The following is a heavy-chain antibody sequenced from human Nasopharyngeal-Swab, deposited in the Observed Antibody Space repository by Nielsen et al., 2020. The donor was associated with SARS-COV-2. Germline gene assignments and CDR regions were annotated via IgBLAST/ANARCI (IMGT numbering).Heavy chain of an antibody. CDR2: IYYSGST. J-gene: IGHJ4*02. CDR3: ARVSPMIPYYFDY. CDR1: GGSISSYY. V-gene: IGHV4-59*01. D-gene: IGHD3-16*01. Sequence: SETLSLTCTVSGGSISSYYWSWIRQPPGKGLEWIGYIYYSGSTNYNPSLKSRVTISVDTSKNQFSLKLSSVTAADTAVYYCARVSPMIPYYFDYWGQGTLVTVSS.